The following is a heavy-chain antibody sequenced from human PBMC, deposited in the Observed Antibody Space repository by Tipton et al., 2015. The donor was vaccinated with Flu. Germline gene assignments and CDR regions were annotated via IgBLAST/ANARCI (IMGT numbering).Heavy chain of an antibody. Sequence: LRLSCTVSGGSISSGDYYWSWIRQPPGKGLEWIGYIYYSGSTYYNPSLKSRVTISVDTSKNQFSLKLSSVTAADTAVYYCARDLYSYDSSGYYDGVGYWGQGTLVTVSS. J-gene: IGHJ4*02. CDR2: IYYSGST. CDR1: GGSISSGDYY. D-gene: IGHD3-22*01. CDR3: ARDLYSYDSSGYYDGVGY. V-gene: IGHV4-30-4*01.